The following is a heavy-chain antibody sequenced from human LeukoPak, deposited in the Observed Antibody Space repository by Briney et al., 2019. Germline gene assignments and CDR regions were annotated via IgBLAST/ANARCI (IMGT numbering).Heavy chain of an antibody. Sequence: GGSLRLSCTASGFSFSNYGMHWVRQAPGKGLEWVTFIEYDGRNKVYGDSVKGRFTISRDNSKNTLYLQMNSLRPEDTAVYFCATKVSNSGYIDNWGQGTLVTVSS. V-gene: IGHV3-30*02. J-gene: IGHJ4*02. CDR3: ATKVSNSGYIDN. D-gene: IGHD5-12*01. CDR2: IEYDGRNK. CDR1: GFSFSNYG.